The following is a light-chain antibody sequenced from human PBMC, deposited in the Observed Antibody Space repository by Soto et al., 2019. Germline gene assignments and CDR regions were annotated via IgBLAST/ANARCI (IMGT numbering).Light chain of an antibody. J-gene: IGKJ1*01. CDR2: GAS. V-gene: IGKV3-20*01. CDR1: QSVSGNY. Sequence: EIVLTQSPGTLSLSPGERATLSCRVSQSVSGNYLTWYQQKPGQAPRLLIYGASSRATGIPDRFSGSGSGTDFTLTISGLEPEDFAVYFCLQYDDSPWTFGQGTKVEIK. CDR3: LQYDDSPWT.